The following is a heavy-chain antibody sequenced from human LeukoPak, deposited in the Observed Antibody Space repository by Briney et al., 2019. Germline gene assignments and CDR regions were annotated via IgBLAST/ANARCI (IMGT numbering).Heavy chain of an antibody. J-gene: IGHJ6*03. D-gene: IGHD6-13*01. Sequence: ASVKVSCTASGYTFTSYDINWVRQATGQGLEWMGWMDPNSGNTGYAQKFQGRVTMTRNTSISTAYMELSSLRSEDTAVYYCARSYSSSWYSYYYYYMDVWGKGTTVTISS. CDR3: ARSYSSSWYSYYYYYMDV. CDR2: MDPNSGNT. CDR1: GYTFTSYD. V-gene: IGHV1-8*01.